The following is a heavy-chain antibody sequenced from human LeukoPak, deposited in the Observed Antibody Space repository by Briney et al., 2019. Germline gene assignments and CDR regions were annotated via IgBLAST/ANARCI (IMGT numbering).Heavy chain of an antibody. V-gene: IGHV4-59*12. CDR2: IYYSGST. CDR1: GGSISSYY. CDR3: ARSSGYDLAWFDP. J-gene: IGHJ5*02. Sequence: PSETLSLTCTVSGGSISSYYWSWIRQPPGKGLEWIWYIYYSGSTNYNPSLKSRVTISVDTSKNQFSLKLSSVTAADTAVYYCARSSGYDLAWFDPWGQGTLVTVSS. D-gene: IGHD5-12*01.